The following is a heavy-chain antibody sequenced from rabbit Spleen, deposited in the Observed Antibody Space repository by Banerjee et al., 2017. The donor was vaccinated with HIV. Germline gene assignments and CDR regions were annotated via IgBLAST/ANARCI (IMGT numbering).Heavy chain of an antibody. CDR3: ARDSGSSFSSYGMDL. Sequence: QEQGVESGGGLVHPGGSLALTCKASGFDFSDGHGISWVRQAPGKGLEWIASINSFTGRPVYATWAKGRFTVSKASWTTVTLQMTSLTAADTATYFCARDSGSSFSSYGMDLWGPGTLVTVS. J-gene: IGHJ6*01. D-gene: IGHD8-1*01. CDR2: INSFTGRP. V-gene: IGHV1S45*01. CDR1: GFDFSDGHG.